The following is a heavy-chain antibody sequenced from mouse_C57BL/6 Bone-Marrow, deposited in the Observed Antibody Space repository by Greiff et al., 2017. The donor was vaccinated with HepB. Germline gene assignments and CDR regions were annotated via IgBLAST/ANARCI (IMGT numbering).Heavy chain of an antibody. CDR1: GFTFSSYA. V-gene: IGHV5-9-1*02. CDR3: TRGSFYCYGSRYLDV. J-gene: IGHJ1*03. Sequence: EVMLVESGEGLVKPGGSLKLSCAASGFTFSSYAMSWVRQTPEKKLEWVAYISSGGDYIYYADTVKGRFTISRDNARNTLYLQMSSLKSEDTAMYYCTRGSFYCYGSRYLDVWGTGTTVTVSS. D-gene: IGHD1-1*01. CDR2: ISSGGDYI.